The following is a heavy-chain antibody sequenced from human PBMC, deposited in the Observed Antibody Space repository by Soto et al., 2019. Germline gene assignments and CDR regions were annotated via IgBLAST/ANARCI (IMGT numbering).Heavy chain of an antibody. J-gene: IGHJ4*02. CDR3: ARAGGTTVTGLWHFDS. CDR2: IWYDGTRK. D-gene: IGHD4-17*01. V-gene: IGHV3-33*01. CDR1: GFTFNTYS. Sequence: LRLSCEASGFTFNTYSMHWVRQPPGKGLEWLAAIWYDGTRKYYADSVKGRFIISRDNSKKTLYLEMNSLRAEDTAVYYCARAGGTTVTGLWHFDSWGQGTLVTVSS.